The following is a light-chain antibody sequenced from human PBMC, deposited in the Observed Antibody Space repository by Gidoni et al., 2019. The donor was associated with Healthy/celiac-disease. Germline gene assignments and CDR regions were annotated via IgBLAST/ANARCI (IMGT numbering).Light chain of an antibody. CDR1: SSDVGGYHY. CDR2: DVS. CDR3: SSYTSSSSLV. J-gene: IGLJ2*01. Sequence: QSALTQPASVSGSPGQSITISCTGTSSDVGGYHYVSWYQQHPGKAPKLMIYDVSNRPSGVPTRFSGSKSGNTASLTISGLQAEDEADYYCSSYTSSSSLVFGGGTQLTVL. V-gene: IGLV2-14*01.